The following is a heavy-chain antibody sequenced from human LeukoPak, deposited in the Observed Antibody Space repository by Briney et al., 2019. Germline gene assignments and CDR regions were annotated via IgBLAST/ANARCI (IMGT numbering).Heavy chain of an antibody. CDR1: GFTFSNYG. Sequence: PGGSLRLSCAASGFTFSNYGIHWVRQAPGKGLEWVALISYDGSNEYYADSVKGRFTISRDNSKNTLYMQMNSLRAEGTAVYYCAKSSDLLTGYYSYFEYWGHGTLVTVAS. J-gene: IGHJ4*01. D-gene: IGHD3-9*01. CDR2: ISYDGSNE. V-gene: IGHV3-30*18. CDR3: AKSSDLLTGYYSYFEY.